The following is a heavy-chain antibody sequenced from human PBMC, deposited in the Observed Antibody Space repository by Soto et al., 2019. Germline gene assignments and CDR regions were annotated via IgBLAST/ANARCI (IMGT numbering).Heavy chain of an antibody. CDR3: ARGGYSSPWFDP. J-gene: IGHJ5*02. Sequence: SETLSLTCTVSGGSISSGGYYWSWIRQHPGKGLEWIGYIYYSGSTYYNPSLKSRVTISVDTSKNQFSLKLSSVTAADTAVYDCARGGYSSPWFDPWGQGTLVTVSS. CDR2: IYYSGST. D-gene: IGHD6-13*01. V-gene: IGHV4-31*03. CDR1: GGSISSGGYY.